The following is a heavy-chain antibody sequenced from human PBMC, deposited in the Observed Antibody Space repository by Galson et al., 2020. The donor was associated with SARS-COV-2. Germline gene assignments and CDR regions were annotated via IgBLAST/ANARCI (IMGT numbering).Heavy chain of an antibody. D-gene: IGHD3-10*01. CDR2: IKQDGSVE. CDR3: VREISEGTGGFDY. Sequence: GGSLRLSCAASGFTFSSFYMNWVRQAPGKGLEWVANIKQDGSVEDYVDSVKGRFTISRDNAKNSLYLQMNSLRAEDSAVYYCVREISEGTGGFDYWGRGTLVTVSS. V-gene: IGHV3-7*01. CDR1: GFTFSSFY. J-gene: IGHJ4*02.